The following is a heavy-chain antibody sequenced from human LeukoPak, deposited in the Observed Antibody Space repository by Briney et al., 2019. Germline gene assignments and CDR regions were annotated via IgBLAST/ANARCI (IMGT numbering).Heavy chain of an antibody. D-gene: IGHD5-24*01. V-gene: IGHV3-23*01. CDR1: GFTFSSYA. CDR3: AKEGRSLQTY. Sequence: TGGSLRLSCAASGFTFSSYAMSWVRQAPGKGLEWVSAISGSGGSTYYADSVKGRFTISRDNAKNSLYLQMNSLRVEDTAVYYCAKEGRSLQTYWGQGTLVTVSS. J-gene: IGHJ4*02. CDR2: ISGSGGST.